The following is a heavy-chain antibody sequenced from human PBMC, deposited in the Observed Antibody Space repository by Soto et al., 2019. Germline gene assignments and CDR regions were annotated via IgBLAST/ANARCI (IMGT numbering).Heavy chain of an antibody. CDR1: GGTLTNYA. D-gene: IGHD3-3*01. Sequence: VLLVQSGAEVKKPGSSVRGSCKASGGTLTNYAISWVRQAPGQGLEWMGGIIHRFGTANYAQTFQARVTIPPDAPTATAYPDLTSPRPADTAVYYCAFGKATSGLPVVDSPSWCPGTLATVSS. CDR3: AFGKATSGLPVVDSPS. J-gene: IGHJ5*02. CDR2: IIHRFGTA. V-gene: IGHV1-69*01.